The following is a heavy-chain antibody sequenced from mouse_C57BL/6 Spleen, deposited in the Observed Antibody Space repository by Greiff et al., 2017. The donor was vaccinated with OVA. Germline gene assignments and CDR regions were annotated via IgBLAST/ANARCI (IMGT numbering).Heavy chain of an antibody. D-gene: IGHD2-10*01. J-gene: IGHJ3*01. CDR3: TIFLLGFAY. V-gene: IGHV1-15*01. Sequence: VHLVESGAELVRPGASVTLSCKASGYTFTDYEMHWVKQTPVHGLEWIGAIDPETGGTAYNQKFKGKAILTADKSSSTAYMELRSLTSEDSAVYYCTIFLLGFAYWGQGTLVTVSA. CDR1: GYTFTDYE. CDR2: IDPETGGT.